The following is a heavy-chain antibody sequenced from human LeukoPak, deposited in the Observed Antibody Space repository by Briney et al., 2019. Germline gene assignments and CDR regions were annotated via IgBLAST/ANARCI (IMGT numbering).Heavy chain of an antibody. J-gene: IGHJ5*02. D-gene: IGHD1-7*01. CDR2: ISRASESI. Sequence: PGGSLRLSCVASGVIVSKNYMSWVRQAPGKGLEWVSIISRASESIFYADSVKGRFTISRDNAKNSLYLQMNGLRAEDTAAYYCMRGATDTTRWFDPWGQGTLVTVSS. CDR3: MRGATDTTRWFDP. CDR1: GVIVSKNY. V-gene: IGHV3-21*01.